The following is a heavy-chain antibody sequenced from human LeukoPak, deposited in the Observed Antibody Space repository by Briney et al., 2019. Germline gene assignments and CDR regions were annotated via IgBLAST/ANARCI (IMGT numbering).Heavy chain of an antibody. CDR2: INPNSGGT. Sequence: ASVKVSCKASGYTFTGYYMHWVRQAPGQGLEWMGWINPNSGGTNYAQKFQGRVTRTRDTSISTAYMELSRLRSDDTAVYYCARDHPGGYYYMDVWGKGTTVTVSS. CDR3: ARDHPGGYYYMDV. D-gene: IGHD3-16*01. V-gene: IGHV1-2*02. J-gene: IGHJ6*03. CDR1: GYTFTGYY.